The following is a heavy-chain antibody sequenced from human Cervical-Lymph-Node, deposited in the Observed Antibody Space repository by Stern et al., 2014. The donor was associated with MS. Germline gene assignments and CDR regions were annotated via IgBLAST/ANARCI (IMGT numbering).Heavy chain of an antibody. D-gene: IGHD3-22*01. CDR1: GYTFTSYG. Sequence: DQLVESGAEVKKPGASVKVSCKASGYTFTSYGISWVRQAPGQGLEWMGWISAYNGNTNYAQKLQGRVTMTTDTSTSTAYMELRSLRSDDTAVYYCARVGYYDSSGYPFDYWGQGTLVTVSS. J-gene: IGHJ4*02. V-gene: IGHV1-18*01. CDR3: ARVGYYDSSGYPFDY. CDR2: ISAYNGNT.